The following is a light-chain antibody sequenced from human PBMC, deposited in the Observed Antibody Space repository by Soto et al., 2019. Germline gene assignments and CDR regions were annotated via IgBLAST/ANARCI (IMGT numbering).Light chain of an antibody. CDR2: GAS. CDR3: LQYSNFPLT. CDR1: QGIGDE. J-gene: IGKJ3*01. Sequence: AIQMTQSPPSLSASVGDRVTISCRASQGIGDELGWYQQKPGKAPKLLIYGASRLQSGVPSRFSGSGSGTDFTLTISSLQPEDFATYYCLQYSNFPLTFGPGTKVDIK. V-gene: IGKV1-6*01.